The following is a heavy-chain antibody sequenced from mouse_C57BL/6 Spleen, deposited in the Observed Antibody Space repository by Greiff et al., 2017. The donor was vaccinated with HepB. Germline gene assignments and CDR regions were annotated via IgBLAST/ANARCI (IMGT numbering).Heavy chain of an antibody. CDR2: IRNKANGYTT. V-gene: IGHV7-3*01. Sequence: EVKLVESGGGLVQPGGSLSLSCAASGFTFTDYYMSWVRQPPGKALEWLGFIRNKANGYTTEYSASVKGRFTISRDNSQSILYLQMNALRAEDSATYYCARSGGGYYRSHWYFDVWGTGTTVTVSS. CDR3: ARSGGGYYRSHWYFDV. J-gene: IGHJ1*03. CDR1: GFTFTDYY. D-gene: IGHD2-3*01.